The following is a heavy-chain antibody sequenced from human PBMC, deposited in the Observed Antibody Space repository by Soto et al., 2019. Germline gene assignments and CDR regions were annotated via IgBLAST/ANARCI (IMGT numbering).Heavy chain of an antibody. CDR2: IYYSGST. Sequence: SETLSLTCTVSGGSISSYYWSWIRQPPGKGLEWIGYIYYSGSTNYNPSLKSRVTISVDTSKNQFSLKLSSVTAAETAVYYCARAGIVIMVYANAFDIWGQGNMLTVS. J-gene: IGHJ3*02. CDR3: ARAGIVIMVYANAFDI. CDR1: GGSISSYY. D-gene: IGHD2-8*01. V-gene: IGHV4-59*01.